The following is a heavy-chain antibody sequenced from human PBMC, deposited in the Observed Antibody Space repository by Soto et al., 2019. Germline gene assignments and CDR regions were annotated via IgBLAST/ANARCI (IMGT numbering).Heavy chain of an antibody. CDR3: ARDPLGHNWFDP. CDR2: IYHSGST. J-gene: IGHJ5*02. Sequence: QVQLQESGPGLVKPSETLSLTCTVSGGSISSYYWSWIRQPPGKGLEWIGYIYHSGSTNYNPSLKSRVTISVDTSKNQFSLKLSSVTAADTAVYYCARDPLGHNWFDPWGQGTLVTVSS. CDR1: GGSISSYY. D-gene: IGHD1-26*01. V-gene: IGHV4-59*01.